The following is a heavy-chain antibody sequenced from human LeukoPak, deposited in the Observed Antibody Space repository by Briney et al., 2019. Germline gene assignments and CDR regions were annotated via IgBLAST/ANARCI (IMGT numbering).Heavy chain of an antibody. Sequence: GGSLRLSCAASGFTFSSYAMHWVRQAPGKGLEWVAVISYDGSNKYYADSVKGRFTISRDNSKNTLYLQMNSLRAEDTAVYYCARSGYSYGYDYYYGMDVWGQGTTVTVSS. CDR2: ISYDGSNK. V-gene: IGHV3-30-3*01. CDR3: ARSGYSYGYDYYYGMDV. CDR1: GFTFSSYA. D-gene: IGHD5-18*01. J-gene: IGHJ6*02.